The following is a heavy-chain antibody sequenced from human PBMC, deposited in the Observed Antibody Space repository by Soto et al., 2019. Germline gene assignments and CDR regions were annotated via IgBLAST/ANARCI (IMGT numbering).Heavy chain of an antibody. V-gene: IGHV4-61*01. CDR2: VYYSGST. CDR3: AKGKSTGDIDRFDP. D-gene: IGHD3-10*01. CDR1: GDSVTSENYY. J-gene: IGHJ5*02. Sequence: SENLSLTCNVSGDSVTSENYYWSRIRQPRVKGLEWIGYVYYSGSTNYNPSLKSRATISLDTYKNQFSLKMTSMTSAETAMYFCAKGKSTGDIDRFDPWGQGSLLTDS.